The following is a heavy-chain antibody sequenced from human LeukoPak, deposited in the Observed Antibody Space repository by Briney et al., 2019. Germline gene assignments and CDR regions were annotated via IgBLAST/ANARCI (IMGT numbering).Heavy chain of an antibody. CDR2: INPSGGST. Sequence: ASVKVSCKASGYTFTSYYMHWVRQAPGQGLEWMGIINPSGGSTSYAQKFQGRVTMTRDMSTSTVYMELSSVTAADTAVYYCARHAGLYIAAAGTFDYWGQGTLVTVSS. CDR3: ARHAGLYIAAAGTFDY. J-gene: IGHJ4*02. D-gene: IGHD6-13*01. CDR1: GYTFTSYY. V-gene: IGHV1-46*01.